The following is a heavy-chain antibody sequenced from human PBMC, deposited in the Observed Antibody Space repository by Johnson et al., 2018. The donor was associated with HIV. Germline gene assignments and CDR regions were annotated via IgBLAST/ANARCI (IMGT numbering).Heavy chain of an antibody. Sequence: MQLVESGGGLVKPGGSLRLSCAASGFTFSNAWMSWVRQAPGKGLEWVGRIKSKTDGGTTDYAAPVKGRFTISRDDSKNTLYLQMNSLRVEDMAVYYCSSSQGSGEGAFDIWGQGTMVTVSS. CDR1: GFTFSNAW. J-gene: IGHJ3*02. CDR3: SSSQGSGEGAFDI. V-gene: IGHV3-15*01. D-gene: IGHD2-21*01. CDR2: IKSKTDGGTT.